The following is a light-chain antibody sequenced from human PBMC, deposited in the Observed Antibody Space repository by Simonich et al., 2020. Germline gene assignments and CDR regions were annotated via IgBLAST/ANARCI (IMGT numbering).Light chain of an antibody. Sequence: DVVMTQSPLSLPVTLGQPASTSCRSSQSLVHSDGNTHLNWFPQRPGQSPRRLIYKVSNRDSGVPDRFSGSGSGTDFTLKISRVEAEDVGVYYCMQGTHWPPWTFGQGTKVEIK. V-gene: IGKV2-30*02. CDR3: MQGTHWPPWT. CDR2: KVS. CDR1: QSLVHSDGNTH. J-gene: IGKJ1*01.